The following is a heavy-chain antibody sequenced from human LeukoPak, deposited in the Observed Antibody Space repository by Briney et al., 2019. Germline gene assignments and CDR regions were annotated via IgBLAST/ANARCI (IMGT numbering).Heavy chain of an antibody. Sequence: SVKVSCKASGGTFSSYAISWVRQAPGQGLEWIGGIIPIFGTANYAQKFQGRVTITTDESTSTAYMELSSLRSEDTAVYYCARGDGYDLFYFDYWGQGTPVTVSS. CDR2: IIPIFGTA. J-gene: IGHJ4*02. D-gene: IGHD5-12*01. V-gene: IGHV1-69*05. CDR3: ARGDGYDLFYFDY. CDR1: GGTFSSYA.